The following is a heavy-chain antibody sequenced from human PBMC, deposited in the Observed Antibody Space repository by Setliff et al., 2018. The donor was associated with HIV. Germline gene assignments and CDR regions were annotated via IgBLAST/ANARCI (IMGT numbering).Heavy chain of an antibody. V-gene: IGHV4-4*07. J-gene: IGHJ5*02. CDR3: ARRNSNDYENWFDP. D-gene: IGHD3-22*01. Sequence: ETLSLTCTVSGGSVSNYYWTWIRQSAGKGLEWIGHINTSGSTNYNPSLKSRVTMSVDTSKNQFSLKLSSVTAADTAVYYCARRNSNDYENWFDPWGQGTLVTVSS. CDR2: INTSGST. CDR1: GGSVSNYY.